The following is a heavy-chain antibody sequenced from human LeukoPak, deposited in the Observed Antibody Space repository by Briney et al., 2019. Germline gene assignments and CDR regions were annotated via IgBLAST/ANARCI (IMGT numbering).Heavy chain of an antibody. CDR2: IYHSGST. V-gene: IGHV4-30-2*01. D-gene: IGHD5-12*01. CDR3: ARASGYGGAYFDY. CDR1: GGSISCGGYS. J-gene: IGHJ4*02. Sequence: PSETLSLTCAVSGGSISCGGYSWSWIRQPPGKGLEWIGYIYHSGSTYYNPSLKSRVTISVDRSKNQFSLKLSSVTAADTAVYYCARASGYGGAYFDYWGQGTLVTVSS.